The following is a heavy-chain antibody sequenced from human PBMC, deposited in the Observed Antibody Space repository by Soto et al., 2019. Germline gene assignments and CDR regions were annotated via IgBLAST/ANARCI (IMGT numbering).Heavy chain of an antibody. CDR1: GGAISGYY. CDR3: ARGQRFSDWFDP. D-gene: IGHD3-3*01. J-gene: IGHJ5*02. Sequence: LSLTCTVTGGAISGYYWTWIRQSDGEGLEWIGRIYSSGSTNYDPSLKSRVTISLDTSMNYFSLRLSSVTAADTAVYYCARGQRFSDWFDPWGQGTLVTVSS. CDR2: IYSSGST. V-gene: IGHV4-4*07.